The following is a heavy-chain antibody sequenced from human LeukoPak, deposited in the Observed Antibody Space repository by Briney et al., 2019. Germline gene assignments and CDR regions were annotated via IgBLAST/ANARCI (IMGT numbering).Heavy chain of an antibody. CDR3: ARDVNSGMIVVVDAFDI. CDR1: GFTFSSYS. V-gene: IGHV3-21*01. J-gene: IGHJ3*02. Sequence: GGSLRLPCAASGFTFSSYSMNWVRQAPGKGLEWVASISSSSSYIYYADSVKGRFTISRDNAKNSLYLQMNSLRAEDTAVYYCARDVNSGMIVVVDAFDIWGQGTMVTVSS. D-gene: IGHD3-22*01. CDR2: ISSSSSYI.